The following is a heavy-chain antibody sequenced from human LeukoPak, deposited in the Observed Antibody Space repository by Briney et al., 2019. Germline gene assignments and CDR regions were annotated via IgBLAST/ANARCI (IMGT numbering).Heavy chain of an antibody. CDR3: ARVVKSGDYGFGYYYGMDV. J-gene: IGHJ6*02. D-gene: IGHD4-17*01. V-gene: IGHV1-69*13. Sequence: EASVKVSCKASGYTFTSYGISWVRQAPGQGLEWMGGIIPIFGTANYAQKFQGRVTITADESTSTAYMELSSLRSEDTAVYYCARVVKSGDYGFGYYYGMDVWGQGTTVTVSS. CDR2: IIPIFGTA. CDR1: GYTFTSYG.